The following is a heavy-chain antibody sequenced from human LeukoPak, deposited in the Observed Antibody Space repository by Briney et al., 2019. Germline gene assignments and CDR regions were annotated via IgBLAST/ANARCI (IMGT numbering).Heavy chain of an antibody. D-gene: IGHD6-19*01. CDR1: GYRFSSYG. CDR2: ISAYDGNT. V-gene: IGHV1-18*01. Sequence: ASVKVSCKASGYRFSSYGISWVRQAPGQGLESMGWISAYDGNTNYAQKFQGRVTMTTDTSTSTAYMELRSLRSDDTAVYYCARARPGGRSSGLRANWFDPWGQGTLVTVSS. CDR3: ARARPGGRSSGLRANWFDP. J-gene: IGHJ5*02.